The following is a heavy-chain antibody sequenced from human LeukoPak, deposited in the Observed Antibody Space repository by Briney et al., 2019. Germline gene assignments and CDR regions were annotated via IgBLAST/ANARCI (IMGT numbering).Heavy chain of an antibody. J-gene: IGHJ3*02. CDR2: ISAYNGNT. Sequence: ASVKVSCKASGYTFTSHGISWVRQAPGQGLEWMGWISAYNGNTNYAHKLQGRVTMTTDTSTSTAYMELRSLRSDDTAVYYCASRLHYYGSGSYPNDAFDIWGQGTMVTVSS. D-gene: IGHD3-10*01. CDR3: ASRLHYYGSGSYPNDAFDI. CDR1: GYTFTSHG. V-gene: IGHV1-18*01.